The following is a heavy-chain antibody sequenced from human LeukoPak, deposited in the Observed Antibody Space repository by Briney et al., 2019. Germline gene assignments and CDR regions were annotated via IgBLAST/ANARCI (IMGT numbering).Heavy chain of an antibody. CDR1: GYSISSGYY. Sequence: SETLSLNCTVSGYSISSGYYWGWIRRPPGKGLEWIGSIYHSGSTYYNPSLKSRVTISVDTSKNQFSLKLSSVTAADTAVYYCARDTCTNGVCYYYFDYWGQGTLVTVSS. V-gene: IGHV4-38-2*02. CDR2: IYHSGST. J-gene: IGHJ4*02. CDR3: ARDTCTNGVCYYYFDY. D-gene: IGHD2-8*01.